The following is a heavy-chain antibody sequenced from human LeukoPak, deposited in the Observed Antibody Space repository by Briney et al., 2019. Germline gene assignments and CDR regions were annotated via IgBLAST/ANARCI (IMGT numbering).Heavy chain of an antibody. CDR1: GGSFSGYY. CDR2: INHSGST. Sequence: SGTLSLTCAVYGGSFSGYYWSWIRQPPGKGLEWIGEINHSGSTNYNPSLKSRVTISVDTSKNQFSLKLSSVTAADTAVYYCARGRNYYGSGSYGYWGQGTLVTVSS. V-gene: IGHV4-34*01. D-gene: IGHD3-10*01. CDR3: ARGRNYYGSGSYGY. J-gene: IGHJ4*02.